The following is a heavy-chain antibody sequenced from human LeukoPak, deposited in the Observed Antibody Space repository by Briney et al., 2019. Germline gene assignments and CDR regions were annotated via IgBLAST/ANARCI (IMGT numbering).Heavy chain of an antibody. V-gene: IGHV3-23*01. CDR1: GFTFSSYA. CDR2: IMGIGVST. J-gene: IGHJ4*02. Sequence: QPGGSLRLSCAASGFTFSSYAMSWVRQAPGKGLEWVSAIMGIGVSTYYADSVKGRFTISRDNSKNTLYLQMTSLRAEDTAVYYCAKDKRGRGQYSSGWPAFDYWGQGTLVTVSS. D-gene: IGHD6-19*01. CDR3: AKDKRGRGQYSSGWPAFDY.